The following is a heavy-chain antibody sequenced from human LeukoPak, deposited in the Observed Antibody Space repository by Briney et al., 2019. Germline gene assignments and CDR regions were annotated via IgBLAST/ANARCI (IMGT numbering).Heavy chain of an antibody. CDR3: ARGPRILTGYLFWRYMDV. CDR1: GGSFSGYY. V-gene: IGHV4-34*01. J-gene: IGHJ6*03. D-gene: IGHD3-9*01. Sequence: SETLSLTCAVYGGSFSGYYWSWIRQPPGKGLEWIGEINHSGSTNYNPSLKSRVTISVDTSKNQFSLKLSSVTAADTAVYYCARGPRILTGYLFWRYMDVWGKGTTVTVSS. CDR2: INHSGST.